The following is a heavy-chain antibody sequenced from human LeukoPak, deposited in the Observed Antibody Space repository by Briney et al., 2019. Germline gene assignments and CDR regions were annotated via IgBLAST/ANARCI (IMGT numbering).Heavy chain of an antibody. J-gene: IGHJ4*02. Sequence: SETLSLTCTASGGSISSGGYYWSWIRQHPGKGLEWIGYIYYSGSTYYNPSLKSRVTISVDTSKNQFSLKLSSVTAADTAVYYCGADLITPGGYGGYFDYWGQGTLVTVSS. CDR3: GADLITPGGYGGYFDY. V-gene: IGHV4-31*03. CDR1: GGSISSGGYY. D-gene: IGHD5-18*01. CDR2: IYYSGST.